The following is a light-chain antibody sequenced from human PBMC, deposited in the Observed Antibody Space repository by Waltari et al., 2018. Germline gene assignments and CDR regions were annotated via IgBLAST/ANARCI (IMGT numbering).Light chain of an antibody. CDR1: QSLSSSY. CDR3: QQYGSSPPP. V-gene: IGKV3-20*01. Sequence: EIVLTQSPGTLSLSPGERATLSCRASQSLSSSYLAWYQQKPGQAPRLLIYGASSRATGIPDRVSGSEAGTDFTITSLEPEDFAGYACQQYGSSPPPFGQGTKLEIK. CDR2: GAS. J-gene: IGKJ2*01.